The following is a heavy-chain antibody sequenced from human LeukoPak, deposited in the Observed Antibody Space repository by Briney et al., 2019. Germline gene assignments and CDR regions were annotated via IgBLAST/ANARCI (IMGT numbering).Heavy chain of an antibody. D-gene: IGHD2-15*01. CDR1: GGSISGYY. J-gene: IGHJ3*02. CDR2: IYSSGAT. Sequence: SETLSLTCTVSGGSISGYYWSWIRQPPGKGLEWIGYIYSSGATNYNPSLKSRVTMSVDTSKNQFSLKLSSVTAADTAVYYCARGRYCSADICSGGDAFDIWGQGTMVSVSS. CDR3: ARGRYCSADICSGGDAFDI. V-gene: IGHV4-59*12.